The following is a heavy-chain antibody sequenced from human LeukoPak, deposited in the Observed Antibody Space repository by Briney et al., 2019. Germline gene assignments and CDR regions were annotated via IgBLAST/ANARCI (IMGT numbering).Heavy chain of an antibody. J-gene: IGHJ4*02. CDR3: ARDLGLDTTMIFFDY. V-gene: IGHV1-18*01. Sequence: ASVKVSCKASGYTFTSFGISWVRQAPGQGPEWMGWISAYNGNTNYIQKFQGRVTMTTDTSTNTAYMELRSLTSDDTAVYYCARDLGLDTTMIFFDYWGQGTLVTVSS. CDR1: GYTFTSFG. D-gene: IGHD5-18*01. CDR2: ISAYNGNT.